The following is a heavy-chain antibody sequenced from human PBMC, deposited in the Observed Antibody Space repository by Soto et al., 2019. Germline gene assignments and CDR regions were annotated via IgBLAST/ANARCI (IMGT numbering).Heavy chain of an antibody. D-gene: IGHD3-3*01. V-gene: IGHV4-30-4*01. CDR3: ARRTIFGVVPYEY. CDR2: IYYSGST. CDR1: GGSISSGDYY. Sequence: SETLSLTCTVSGGSISSGDYYWSWIRQPPGKGLEWIGYIYYSGSTYYNPSLKSRVTISVDTSKNQFSLKLRSVTAADTAVYYCARRTIFGVVPYEYWGPGTLVTVFS. J-gene: IGHJ4*02.